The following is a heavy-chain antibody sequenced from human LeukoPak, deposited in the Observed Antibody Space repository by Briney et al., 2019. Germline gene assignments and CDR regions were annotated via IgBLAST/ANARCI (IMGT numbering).Heavy chain of an antibody. J-gene: IGHJ4*02. CDR2: IYTSGST. CDR3: ARWAHPYSGSYFDY. V-gene: IGHV4-4*07. Sequence: SGTLSLTRPVSGGSISSYYWSWIRQPAGKGLEWIGRIYTSGSTNYNPSLKSRVTMSVDTSKNQFSLKLSSVTAADTAVYYCARWAHPYSGSYFDYWGQGTLVTVSS. CDR1: GGSISSYY. D-gene: IGHD1-26*01.